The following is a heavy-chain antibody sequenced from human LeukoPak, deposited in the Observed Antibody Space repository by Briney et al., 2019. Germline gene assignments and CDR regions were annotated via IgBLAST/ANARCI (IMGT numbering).Heavy chain of an antibody. D-gene: IGHD6-6*01. CDR1: GFTFSSYS. CDR3: VREIAARPGYYFDL. J-gene: IGHJ4*02. CDR2: ITKNSDYM. Sequence: RGSLRLSCAASGFTFSSYSMYWVRQAPGKGLEWVSSITKNSDYMYNADSVKGRFTISRDNAKNSLFLQMNSLRAEDTAVYYCVREIAARPGYYFDLWGQGTLVTVSS. V-gene: IGHV3-21*01.